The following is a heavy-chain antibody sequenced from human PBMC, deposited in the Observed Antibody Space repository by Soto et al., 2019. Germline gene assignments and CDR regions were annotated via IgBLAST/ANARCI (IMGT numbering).Heavy chain of an antibody. CDR2: IYWDDQK. CDR1: GFSFTTYGVG. CDR3: SKKVQYHDSSACGRDCYMDV. Sequence: QITLKESGPTLVKPTQPLTLTCTFSGFSFTTYGVGVGWIRQAPGKAPEWLALIYWDDQKTFRSSLESRLTISMDTFQQPVVLTITNMYPVHTATYYCSKKVQYHDSSACGRDCYMDVWGKGTTVTDAS. D-gene: IGHD2-2*01. J-gene: IGHJ6*04. V-gene: IGHV2-5*02.